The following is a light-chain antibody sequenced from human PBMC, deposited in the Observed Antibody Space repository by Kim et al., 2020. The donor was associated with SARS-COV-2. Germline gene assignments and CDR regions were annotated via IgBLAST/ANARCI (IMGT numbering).Light chain of an antibody. V-gene: IGLV7-46*01. CDR3: LLSYSGARV. CDR2: DTT. CDR1: TGAVTSGHY. J-gene: IGLJ3*02. Sequence: QAVVTQEPSLTVSPGGTVTLTCGSSTGAVTSGHYPYWFQQKPGQGPRTLTYDTTNKHSWTPARFSGSLLGGKAALTLSGAQPEDEADYYCLLSYSGARVFSGGTQLTVL.